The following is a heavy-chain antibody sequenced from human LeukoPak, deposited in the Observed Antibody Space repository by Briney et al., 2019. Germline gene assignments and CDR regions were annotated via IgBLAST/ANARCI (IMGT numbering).Heavy chain of an antibody. D-gene: IGHD5-18*01. CDR3: ARGASWIQLWQFDH. Sequence: GSLRLSCAASGFRFSSFEMNWVRLAPGKGLEWVSYISSGGRTMYYADSVKGRFTISRDNAKDSLYLHMNSLGAEDTGVYFRARGASWIQLWQFDHWGQGTQVTVSS. CDR1: GFRFSSFE. J-gene: IGHJ4*02. V-gene: IGHV3-48*03. CDR2: ISSGGRTM.